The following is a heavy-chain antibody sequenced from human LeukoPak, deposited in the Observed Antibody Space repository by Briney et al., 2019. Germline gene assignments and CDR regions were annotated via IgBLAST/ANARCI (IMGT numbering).Heavy chain of an antibody. CDR2: ISGSGGST. J-gene: IGHJ4*02. D-gene: IGHD2-2*01. V-gene: IGHV3-23*01. CDR3: AKGHCSSTSCSFFDY. CDR1: GFTFSSYA. Sequence: GGSLRLSCAASGFTFSSYAMSWVRQAPGKGLEWVSAISGSGGSTYYADSVKGRSTISRDNSKNTLYLQMNSLRAEDTAVYYCAKGHCSSTSCSFFDYWGQGTLVTVSS.